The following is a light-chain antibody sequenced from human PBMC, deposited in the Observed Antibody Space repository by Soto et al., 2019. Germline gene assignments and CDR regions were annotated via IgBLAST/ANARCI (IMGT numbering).Light chain of an antibody. J-gene: IGLJ7*01. CDR1: SSNIGAGYD. CDR3: QSYDSSLSGWV. CDR2: GNS. V-gene: IGLV1-40*01. Sequence: QSVLTQPPSVSGAPGQRVTISCTGSSSNIGAGYDVHWYQQLPGTAPKLLIYGNSNRPSGVPARLSGSKSGTSASLAITGLQAEDEADYYCQSYDSSLSGWVFGGGTQLTVL.